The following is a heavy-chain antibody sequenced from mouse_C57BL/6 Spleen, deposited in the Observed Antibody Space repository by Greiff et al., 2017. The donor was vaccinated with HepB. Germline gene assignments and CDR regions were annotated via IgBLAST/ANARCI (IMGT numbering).Heavy chain of an antibody. CDR2: ISSGSSTL. CDR3: ARREQGNYFDY. CDR1: GFTFSDYG. Sequence: EVKLMESGGGLVKPGGSLKLSCAASGFTFSDYGMHWVRQAPEKGLEWVAYISSGSSTLYYADTVKGRFTSSRDNAKNTLFLQMTSLRSEDTAMYYCARREQGNYFDYWGQGTTLTVSS. V-gene: IGHV5-17*01. J-gene: IGHJ2*01.